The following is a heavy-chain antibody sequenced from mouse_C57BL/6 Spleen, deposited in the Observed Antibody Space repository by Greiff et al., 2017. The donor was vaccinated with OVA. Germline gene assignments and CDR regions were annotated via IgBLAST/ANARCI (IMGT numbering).Heavy chain of an antibody. V-gene: IGHV5-9*01. CDR2: ISGGGGNT. D-gene: IGHD2-12*01. CDR1: GFTFSSYT. CDR3: ARTYSHYFDY. J-gene: IGHJ2*01. Sequence: EVQLVESGGGLVKPGGSLKLSCAASGFTFSSYTMSWVRQTPEKRLEWVATISGGGGNTYYPDSVKGRFTISRDNAKNTLYLQMSSLRSEDTALYYCARTYSHYFDYWGQGTTLTVSS.